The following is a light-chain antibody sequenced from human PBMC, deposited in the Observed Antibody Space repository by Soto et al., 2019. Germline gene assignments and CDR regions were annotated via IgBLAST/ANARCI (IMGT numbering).Light chain of an antibody. CDR2: GAS. J-gene: IGKJ1*01. Sequence: EIVLSLWPGTLTLSPRERATLSCRASHSISSKLAWYQQKPGQAPRLLIYGASSRAIGSPDRVSGSVSGSQFTLTISTLQSEDFAIYYCQHYNNWLPWTFGQGTKVDIK. CDR3: QHYNNWLPWT. CDR1: HSISSK. V-gene: IGKV3D-15*01.